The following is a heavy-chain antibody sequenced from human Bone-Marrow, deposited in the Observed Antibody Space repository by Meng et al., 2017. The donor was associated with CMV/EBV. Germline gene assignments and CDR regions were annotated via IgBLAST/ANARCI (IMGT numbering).Heavy chain of an antibody. Sequence: ASVKVSCKASGYTFTNYGFSWVRQAPGQDLEWMGWISAYNGNTNFAQKVQGRVTLTTDTSTNTAYMDLRGLRSDDTAVYYCTRGVGATFGPIDCWGQGTLVTVSS. CDR2: ISAYNGNT. J-gene: IGHJ4*02. CDR1: GYTFTNYG. CDR3: TRGVGATFGPIDC. V-gene: IGHV1-18*01. D-gene: IGHD1-26*01.